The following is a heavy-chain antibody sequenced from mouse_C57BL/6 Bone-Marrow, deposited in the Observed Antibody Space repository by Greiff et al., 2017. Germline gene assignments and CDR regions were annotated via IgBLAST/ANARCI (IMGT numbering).Heavy chain of an antibody. J-gene: IGHJ4*01. V-gene: IGHV5-4*01. CDR1: GFTFSSYA. CDR3: AREEYAMDY. Sequence: EVKVEESGGGLVKPGGSLKLSCAASGFTFSSYAMSWVRQTPEKRLEWVATISDGGSYTYYPDNVKGRFTISRDNAKNNLYLQMRHLKSEDTAMYYCAREEYAMDYWGQGTSVTVSS. CDR2: ISDGGSYT.